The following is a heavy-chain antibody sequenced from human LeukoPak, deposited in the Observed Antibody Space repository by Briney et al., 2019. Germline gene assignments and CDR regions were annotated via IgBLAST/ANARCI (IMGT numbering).Heavy chain of an antibody. J-gene: IGHJ4*02. CDR2: IYHSGST. CDR1: GYSISSGYY. CDR3: ARGKSRGGVNY. Sequence: SETLSLTCTVSGYSISSGYYWGWIRQPPGKGLEWIGSIYHSGSTYYNPSLKSRVTISVDTSMNQFSLKLSSVTAADTAVYYCARGKSRGGVNYWGQGTLVTVSA. V-gene: IGHV4-38-2*02. D-gene: IGHD2-21*01.